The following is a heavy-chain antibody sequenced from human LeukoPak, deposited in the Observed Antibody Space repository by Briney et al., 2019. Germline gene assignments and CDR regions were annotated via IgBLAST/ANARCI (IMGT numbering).Heavy chain of an antibody. CDR3: AKDGIVGATRLGYFQH. Sequence: GGSLRLSCAASGFTFDDYAMHWVRQAPGKGLEWVSGISWNSGSIGYGDSVKGRFTISRDNAKNSLYLQMNSLRAEDTALYYCAKDGIVGATRLGYFQHWGQGTLVTVSS. D-gene: IGHD1-26*01. V-gene: IGHV3-9*01. J-gene: IGHJ1*01. CDR2: ISWNSGSI. CDR1: GFTFDDYA.